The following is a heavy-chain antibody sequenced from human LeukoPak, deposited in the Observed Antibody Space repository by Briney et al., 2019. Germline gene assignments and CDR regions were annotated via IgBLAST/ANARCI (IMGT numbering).Heavy chain of an antibody. V-gene: IGHV1-46*01. J-gene: IGHJ4*02. CDR3: ARDHYDFWSGTELDY. Sequence: ASVKVSCKASGYTFTSYYMHWVRQAPGQGLEWMGIINPSGGSTSYAQKFQGRVTMTRDTSTSTVYMELSSLGSEDTAVYYCARDHYDFWSGTELDYWGQGTLVTVSS. CDR1: GYTFTSYY. D-gene: IGHD3-3*01. CDR2: INPSGGST.